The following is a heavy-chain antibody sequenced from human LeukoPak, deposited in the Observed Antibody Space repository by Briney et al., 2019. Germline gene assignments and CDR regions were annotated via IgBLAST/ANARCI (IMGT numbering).Heavy chain of an antibody. CDR1: GGSFSGYY. CDR3: GREGGATICFDY. V-gene: IGHV4-34*01. CDR2: INHSGST. J-gene: IGHJ4*02. D-gene: IGHD1-26*01. Sequence: SETLSLTCAVYGGSFSGYYWSWIRQPPGKGLEWIGEINHSGSTNYNPSLKSRVTISVDTSKNQFSLKLSSVTAADTAVYYCGREGGATICFDYWGQGTLVPV.